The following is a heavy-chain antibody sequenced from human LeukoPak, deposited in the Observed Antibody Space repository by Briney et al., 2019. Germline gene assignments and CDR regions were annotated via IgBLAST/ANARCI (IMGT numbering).Heavy chain of an antibody. CDR3: ARQRSTIF. Sequence: SETLSLTCTVSGGSISSSSYYWGWIRQPPGKGLEWIGSIYYSGSTYYNPSLKSRVTISVDTSKNQFSLKLSSVTAADTAVYYCARQRSTIFWGQGTLVTVTS. CDR2: IYYSGST. CDR1: GGSISSSSYY. V-gene: IGHV4-39*01. J-gene: IGHJ4*02. D-gene: IGHD3-3*01.